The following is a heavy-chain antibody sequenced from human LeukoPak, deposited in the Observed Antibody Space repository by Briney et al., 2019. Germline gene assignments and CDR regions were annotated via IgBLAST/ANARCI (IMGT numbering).Heavy chain of an antibody. Sequence: PSETLSLTCAVYGGSFSGYYWSWIRQPPGRGLEWIGEINHSGSTNYNPSLKSRVTISVDTSKKQFSLKLRSVTAADTAVFYCARGTRRYSSGWYPSSFDIWGQGTMVTVSS. D-gene: IGHD6-19*01. J-gene: IGHJ3*02. CDR3: ARGTRRYSSGWYPSSFDI. CDR2: INHSGST. CDR1: GGSFSGYY. V-gene: IGHV4-34*01.